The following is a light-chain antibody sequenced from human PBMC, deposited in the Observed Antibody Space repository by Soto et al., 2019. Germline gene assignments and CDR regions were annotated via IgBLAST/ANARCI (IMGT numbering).Light chain of an antibody. Sequence: EIVLTQSPGTLSLSPGERATLSCRASQSVSSSYLAWYQQKPGQAPRLLIYGASSRATCIPDRFSGSGSGTDFTITISRLEPEDFAVYYCQQYGSSPGTFGQGTKLEIK. CDR3: QQYGSSPGT. V-gene: IGKV3-20*01. J-gene: IGKJ2*01. CDR1: QSVSSSY. CDR2: GAS.